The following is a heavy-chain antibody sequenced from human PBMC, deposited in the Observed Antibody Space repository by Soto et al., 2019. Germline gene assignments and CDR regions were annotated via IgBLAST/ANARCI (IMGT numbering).Heavy chain of an antibody. CDR2: INPSGGST. Sequence: GASVKVSCKASGYTFTSYYMHWVRQAPGQGLEWMGIINPSGGSTSYAQKFQGRVTMTRDTSTSTVYMELSSLRSEDTAVYYCARVQLERLHPPSPFDYWGQGTLVTVSS. V-gene: IGHV1-46*03. J-gene: IGHJ4*02. CDR1: GYTFTSYY. D-gene: IGHD1-1*01. CDR3: ARVQLERLHPPSPFDY.